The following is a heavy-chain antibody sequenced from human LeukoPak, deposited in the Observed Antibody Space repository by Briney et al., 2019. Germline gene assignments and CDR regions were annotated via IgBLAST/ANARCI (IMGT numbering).Heavy chain of an antibody. V-gene: IGHV3-33*08. J-gene: IGHJ4*02. CDR2: ISYDGSST. Sequence: GGSLRLSCAASGFTFSSCPMHWVRQAPGKGLEWVAIISYDGSSTFYADSVKGRFTISRDNAKNSLYLQMNSLRAEDTAVYYCARDLTAMVSIDYWGQGTLVTVSS. CDR1: GFTFSSCP. CDR3: ARDLTAMVSIDY. D-gene: IGHD5-18*01.